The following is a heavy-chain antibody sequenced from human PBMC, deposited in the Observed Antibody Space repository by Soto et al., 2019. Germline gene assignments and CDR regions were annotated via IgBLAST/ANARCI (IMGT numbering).Heavy chain of an antibody. Sequence: EVQLLESGGGLVQPGGSLRLSCAASKFTFSIYAMSWVRQAPGKGLEWVSAISGSGGSTLYADSVKGRFTISRDNSNNTQYLQMNSLRAEDTAVYYCAKEDLERDYFDYWGQGTLVTVSS. CDR3: AKEDLERDYFDY. D-gene: IGHD1-1*01. V-gene: IGHV3-23*01. CDR1: KFTFSIYA. J-gene: IGHJ4*02. CDR2: ISGSGGST.